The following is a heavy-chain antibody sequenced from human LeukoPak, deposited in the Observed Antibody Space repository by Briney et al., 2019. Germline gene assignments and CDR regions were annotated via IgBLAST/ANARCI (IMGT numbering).Heavy chain of an antibody. Sequence: QPAVSLRLXCAASGFTCSSYWMHWVRQAPGKGLVWVSRINSDESSTSYADSVKCRFTISRDNAKNTLYWQMDSLRAEDTAVYYCASALSDWGQGTLVTVSS. CDR2: INSDESST. D-gene: IGHD3-16*01. CDR1: GFTCSSYW. J-gene: IGHJ4*02. V-gene: IGHV3-74*01. CDR3: ASALSD.